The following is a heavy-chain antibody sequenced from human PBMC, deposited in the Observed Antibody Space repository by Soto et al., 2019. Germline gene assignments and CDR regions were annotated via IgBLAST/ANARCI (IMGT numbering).Heavy chain of an antibody. CDR1: GGSISSSSYY. CDR3: AGGDYYHSSGYYFYYYTMDV. V-gene: IGHV4-39*01. D-gene: IGHD3-22*01. CDR2: VYYGGST. J-gene: IGHJ6*02. Sequence: SDTLSLTCTVSGGSISSSSYYWGWIRQPPGKGLEWIGNVYYGGSTYYNPSLKSRVTISVETSKSQFSLKPSSVTAADTAVYYCAGGDYYHSSGYYFYYYTMDVWGQGTTVTVSS.